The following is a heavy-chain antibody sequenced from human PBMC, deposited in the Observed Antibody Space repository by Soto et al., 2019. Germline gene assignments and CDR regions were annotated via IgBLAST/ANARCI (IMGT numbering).Heavy chain of an antibody. J-gene: IGHJ6*03. CDR1: GGSIGPYY. V-gene: IGHV4-59*01. D-gene: IGHD6-13*01. CDR2: VYYSGNT. Sequence: SETLSLTCTVSGGSIGPYYWSWIRQPPGKGLEWIGYVYYSGNTNYNPSLESRVTISVDTSRNRFSLNLTSATAADTAVYYCARKGAAASYAHYYMDVWGRGTAVTVSS. CDR3: ARKGAAASYAHYYMDV.